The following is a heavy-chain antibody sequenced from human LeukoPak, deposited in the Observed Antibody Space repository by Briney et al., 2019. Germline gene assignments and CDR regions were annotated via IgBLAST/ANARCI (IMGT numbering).Heavy chain of an antibody. CDR3: ARMDLAARHFDN. CDR2: IYYSGIT. V-gene: IGHV4-39*07. D-gene: IGHD6-6*01. Sequence: SETLSLTCTVSGGSISSNNYYWGWLRQPPGRGLEWIGSIYYSGITYYNPSLKSRVTISVDTSKKQFSLRLNSVTAADTAVYYCARMDLAARHFDNWGQGTLVIVSS. J-gene: IGHJ4*02. CDR1: GGSISSNNYY.